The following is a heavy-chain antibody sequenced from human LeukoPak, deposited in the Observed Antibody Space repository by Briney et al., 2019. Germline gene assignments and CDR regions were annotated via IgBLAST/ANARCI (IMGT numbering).Heavy chain of an antibody. CDR2: IYYSGST. CDR3: ARVVVPAATKGNWFDP. CDR1: GGSISSYY. Sequence: SETLSLTCTVPGGSISSYYWGWIRQPPGKGLEWIGYIYYSGSTNYNPSLKSRVTISVDTSKNQFSLKLSSVTAADTAVYYCARVVVPAATKGNWFDPWGQGTLVTVSS. V-gene: IGHV4-59*01. J-gene: IGHJ5*02. D-gene: IGHD2-2*01.